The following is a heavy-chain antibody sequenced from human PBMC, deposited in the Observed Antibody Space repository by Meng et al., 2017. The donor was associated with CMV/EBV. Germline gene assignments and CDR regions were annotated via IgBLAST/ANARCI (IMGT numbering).Heavy chain of an antibody. D-gene: IGHD4-17*01. Sequence: GESLKISCAASGFTFSDYYMSWIRQAPGKGLEWVSYISSSSTIYYAESVKGRFTISRDNAKNSLYLQMNSLRAEDTAVYYCARGGRTTVPYWGQGTLVTVSS. V-gene: IGHV3-11*04. CDR1: GFTFSDYY. CDR2: ISSSSTI. CDR3: ARGGRTTVPY. J-gene: IGHJ4*02.